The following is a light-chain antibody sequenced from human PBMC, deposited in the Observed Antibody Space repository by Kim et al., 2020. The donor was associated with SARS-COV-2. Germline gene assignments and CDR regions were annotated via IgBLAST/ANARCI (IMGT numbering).Light chain of an antibody. CDR1: KSVKNY. CDR3: QQRSNWPPT. CDR2: DAS. V-gene: IGKV3-11*01. Sequence: SLSPGEGATPSCRASKSVKNYLAWYQQRPGQAPRLLIYDASNSATGVPARFSGSGSGTDFTLTISSLEPEDFEVYTCQQRSNWPPTFGPGTKVDIK. J-gene: IGKJ3*01.